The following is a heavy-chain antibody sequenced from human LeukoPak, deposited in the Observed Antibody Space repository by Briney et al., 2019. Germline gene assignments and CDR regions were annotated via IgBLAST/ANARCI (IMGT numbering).Heavy chain of an antibody. V-gene: IGHV1-2*02. CDR2: INPNSGGT. D-gene: IGHD6-13*01. J-gene: IGHJ5*02. Sequence: GASVKVSCKASGYTFTGYYMHWVRQAPGQGLEWMGWINPNSGGTNYAQKFQGRVTKTRDTSISTAYMELSRLRSDDTAVYYCARDLFVPWLEAAAGTREGGNWFDPWGQGTLVTVSS. CDR3: ARDLFVPWLEAAAGTREGGNWFDP. CDR1: GYTFTGYY.